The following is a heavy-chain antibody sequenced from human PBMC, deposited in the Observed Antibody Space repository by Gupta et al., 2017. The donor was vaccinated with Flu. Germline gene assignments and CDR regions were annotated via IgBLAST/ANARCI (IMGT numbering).Heavy chain of an antibody. CDR3: ARGHWDN. V-gene: IGHV3-48*03. CDR2: ISSSAVT. Sequence: EVLLVEYGGGLVQPGGSLRLSCTAPGFDFNSYEMSWVRQAPGRGLEWVAFISSSAVTYYTDPVRGRFTISRDNANNLLYLQMSSLRGEDTAVYYCARGHWDNWGQGTLVTVSS. CDR1: GFDFNSYE. J-gene: IGHJ4*02.